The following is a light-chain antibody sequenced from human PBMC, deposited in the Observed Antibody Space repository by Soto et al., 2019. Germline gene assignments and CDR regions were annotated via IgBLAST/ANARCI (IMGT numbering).Light chain of an antibody. Sequence: DIQMTQSPSTLSASVGARVTITCRASQSISSWLAWYQQKPGKAPKLLIYDASSLESGVPSRFSGSGSGTDFTLTISSLQPEDFATYYCQQSYRTPPITFGQGTRLEIK. V-gene: IGKV1-5*01. J-gene: IGKJ5*01. CDR2: DAS. CDR1: QSISSW. CDR3: QQSYRTPPIT.